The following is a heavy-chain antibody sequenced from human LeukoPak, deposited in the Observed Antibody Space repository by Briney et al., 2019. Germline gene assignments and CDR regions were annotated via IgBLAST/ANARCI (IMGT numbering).Heavy chain of an antibody. J-gene: IGHJ4*02. V-gene: IGHV1-2*02. CDR1: GYTFTGYY. CDR2: ISPNSGDT. Sequence: ASVKVSCKASGYTFTGYYMHWARQAPGQGLEWMGWISPNSGDTNYAQKFQGRVTMTRDTSISTAYMELSGLRSDDTAVYYCARDGSFDHWGQGTLVTVSS. CDR3: ARDGSFDH.